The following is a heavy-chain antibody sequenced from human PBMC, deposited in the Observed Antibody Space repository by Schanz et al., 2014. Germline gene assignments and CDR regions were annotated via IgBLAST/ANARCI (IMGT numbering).Heavy chain of an antibody. CDR1: GFTFSSYA. D-gene: IGHD3-9*01. J-gene: IGHJ4*02. CDR3: ARQIDYDILTVIRN. V-gene: IGHV3-23*01. CDR2: LSGSGGST. Sequence: EVQLLESGGGLVQPGGSLRLSCAASGFTFSSYAMSWVRQAPGKGLEWVSALSGSGGSTYYADSVKGRFTISRDNSKNTLYLQMNSLRAEDTAVYYCARQIDYDILTVIRNWGQGTLVTVSS.